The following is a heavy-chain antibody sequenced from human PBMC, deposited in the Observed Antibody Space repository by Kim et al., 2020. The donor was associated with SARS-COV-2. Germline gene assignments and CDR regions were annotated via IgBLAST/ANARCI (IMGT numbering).Heavy chain of an antibody. V-gene: IGHV3-66*01. D-gene: IGHD1-26*01. CDR1: GFTVRSNY. Sequence: GGSLRLSCAASGFTVRSNYMNWVRQAPGKGLEWVAVIYSGGNTYYADSVKGRFTISRDNSKNALYFQMNSLRVEDTAVYYCARISGSSAYYYYGMDVWGQGTTVTVSS. J-gene: IGHJ6*02. CDR3: ARISGSSAYYYYGMDV. CDR2: IYSGGNT.